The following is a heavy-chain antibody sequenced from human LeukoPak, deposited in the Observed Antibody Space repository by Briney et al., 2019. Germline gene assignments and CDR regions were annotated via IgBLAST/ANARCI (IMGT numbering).Heavy chain of an antibody. CDR1: GGSINSSSYY. CDR3: ARRVVAARPFDY. J-gene: IGHJ4*02. CDR2: IYYSGST. D-gene: IGHD6-6*01. Sequence: KSSETLSLTCTVSGGSINSSSYYWGWIRQPPGKGLEWIGSIYYSGSTYHNPSLKSRVTISVDTSKNQFSLKLSSVTAADTAVYYCARRVVAARPFDYWGQGTLVTVSS. V-gene: IGHV4-39*01.